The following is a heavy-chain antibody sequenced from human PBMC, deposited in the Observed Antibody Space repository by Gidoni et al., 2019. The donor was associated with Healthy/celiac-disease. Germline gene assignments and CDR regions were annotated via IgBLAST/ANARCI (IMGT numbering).Heavy chain of an antibody. CDR1: GFTFRSYG. CDR2: IWYDGSNK. Sequence: QVQLVESGGGVVQPGRSLRLSCAASGFTFRSYGMHWVRQAPGKGLEWVAVIWYDGSNKYYADSVKGRFTISRDNSKNTLYLQMNSLRAEDTAVYYCASGGVVVAATYYWGQGTLVTVSS. J-gene: IGHJ4*02. CDR3: ASGGVVVAATYY. V-gene: IGHV3-33*01. D-gene: IGHD2-15*01.